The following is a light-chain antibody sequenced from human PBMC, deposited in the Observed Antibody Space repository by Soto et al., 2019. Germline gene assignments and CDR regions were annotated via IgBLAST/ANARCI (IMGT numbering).Light chain of an antibody. J-gene: IGLJ2*01. Sequence: QSVLTRPASVSGSPGQSITISCTGSNSDIGAYDYVSWYQQHPGKPPTLLIYEVTFRPSGVPNRFSGSKSGNTATLTISGLLTEDEADYYCGSYASATLIFGGGTKVTVL. CDR3: GSYASATLI. V-gene: IGLV2-14*01. CDR1: NSDIGAYDY. CDR2: EVT.